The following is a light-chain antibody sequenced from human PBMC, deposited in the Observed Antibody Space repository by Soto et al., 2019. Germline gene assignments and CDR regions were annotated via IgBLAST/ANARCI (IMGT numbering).Light chain of an antibody. J-gene: IGKJ4*01. CDR3: QQYGSSPPLT. CDR1: QSVSSSY. V-gene: IGKV3-20*01. Sequence: TQSPGSLSWSPGERATLSGRASQSVSSSYLAWYQQKPGQAPRLLIYGASSRATGIPDRFSGSGSGTDFTLTISRLEPEDFAVYYCQQYGSSPPLTFGGGTKVDIK. CDR2: GAS.